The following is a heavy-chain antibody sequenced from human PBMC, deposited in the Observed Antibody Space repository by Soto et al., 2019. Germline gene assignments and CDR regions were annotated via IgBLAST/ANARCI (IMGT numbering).Heavy chain of an antibody. CDR1: GFTFSSYA. D-gene: IGHD3-10*01. CDR2: ISYDGSNK. J-gene: IGHJ6*02. V-gene: IGHV3-30-3*01. Sequence: GGSLRLSCAASGFTFSSYAMHWVRQAPGKGLEWVAVISYDGSNKYYADSVKGRFTISRDNSKNTLYLQMNSLRAEDTAVYYCARDGSGSYYSHYGMDVWGQGTTVTVSS. CDR3: ARDGSGSYYSHYGMDV.